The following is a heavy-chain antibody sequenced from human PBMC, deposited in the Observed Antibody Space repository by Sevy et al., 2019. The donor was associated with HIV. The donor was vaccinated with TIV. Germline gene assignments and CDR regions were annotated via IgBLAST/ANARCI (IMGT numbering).Heavy chain of an antibody. J-gene: IGHJ6*02. CDR2: INPKSGGT. CDR1: GYTLTDYY. CDR3: ARVVEPAGIDPYYYGVDV. D-gene: IGHD2-2*02. V-gene: IGHV1-2*02. Sequence: ASVKVSCKASGYTLTDYYIHWVRQAPGQGLEWMGWINPKSGGTNYAQKFHGRVTMTRDTSISTAYMELSRLRSDDTAVYYCARVVEPAGIDPYYYGVDVWGPGATVTVSS.